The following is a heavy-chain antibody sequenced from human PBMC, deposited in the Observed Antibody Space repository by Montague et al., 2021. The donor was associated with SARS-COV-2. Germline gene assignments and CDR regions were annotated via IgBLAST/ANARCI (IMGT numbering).Heavy chain of an antibody. Sequence: SLRLSCAASGFTFDDCAMHWVRQAPGKGLEWVSGISWNSGSVGYADSVKGRFTISRDNAKNSLYLQMNSLGAEDTALYYCAKWTTITFGSGSHPYGMDVWGQGTTVTVSS. D-gene: IGHD3-10*01. J-gene: IGHJ6*02. CDR3: AKWTTITFGSGSHPYGMDV. CDR1: GFTFDDCA. CDR2: ISWNSGSV. V-gene: IGHV3-9*01.